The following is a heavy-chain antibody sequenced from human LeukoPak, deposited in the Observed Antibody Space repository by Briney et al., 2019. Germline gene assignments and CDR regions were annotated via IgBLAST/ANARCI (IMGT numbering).Heavy chain of an antibody. CDR3: AKGFMSDTIMAAFDI. D-gene: IGHD3-16*01. Sequence: GGSLRLSCGASGVSFSTYGMHWVRQAPGEGLQWVAAISFDGSDKYYADSVEGRFTISRDNSKNTLYLQMNSLRVEDTAIYYCAKGFMSDTIMAAFDIWGQGTMVTVSS. CDR1: GVSFSTYG. J-gene: IGHJ3*02. V-gene: IGHV3-30*18. CDR2: ISFDGSDK.